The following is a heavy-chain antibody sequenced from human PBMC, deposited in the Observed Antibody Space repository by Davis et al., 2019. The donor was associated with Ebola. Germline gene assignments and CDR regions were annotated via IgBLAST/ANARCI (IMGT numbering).Heavy chain of an antibody. CDR3: AGTYYDILTGYYKGYYYYMDV. D-gene: IGHD3-9*01. Sequence: SVKVSCKASGGTFSSYAISWVRQAPGQGLEWMGGIIPIFGTANYAQKFQGRVTITADESTSTAYIELSSLRSEDTAVYYCAGTYYDILTGYYKGYYYYMDVWGKGTTVTVSS. CDR2: IIPIFGTA. CDR1: GGTFSSYA. J-gene: IGHJ6*03. V-gene: IGHV1-69*13.